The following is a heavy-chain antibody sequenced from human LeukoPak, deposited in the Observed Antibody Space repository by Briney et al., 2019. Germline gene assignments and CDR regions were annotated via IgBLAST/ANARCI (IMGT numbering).Heavy chain of an antibody. J-gene: IGHJ4*02. V-gene: IGHV3-30*04. CDR1: GFTFTSYA. CDR3: ARDQHAAAGRGTLYYFDY. Sequence: GGSLRLSCVATGFTFTSYAMHWVRQAPGKRPEWVAVISYDGTNKYYGDPVKGRFTISRDNSKNTLYLQMNSLRAEDTAVYYCARDQHAAAGRGTLYYFDYWGQGTLVTVSS. D-gene: IGHD6-13*01. CDR2: ISYDGTNK.